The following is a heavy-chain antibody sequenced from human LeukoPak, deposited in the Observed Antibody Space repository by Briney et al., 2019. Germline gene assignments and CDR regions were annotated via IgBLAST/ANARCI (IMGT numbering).Heavy chain of an antibody. CDR2: IYYTGST. CDR1: GASISGGTYY. Sequence: SETLSLTCSVSGASISGGTYYWGWIHQPPGKGLEWIGSIYYTGSTYDNPSLKSRVTISVDTSKNQFSLKLSSVTAADTAVYYCARRGGSGRAFDYWGQGTLVTVSS. J-gene: IGHJ4*02. D-gene: IGHD1-26*01. CDR3: ARRGGSGRAFDY. V-gene: IGHV4-39*01.